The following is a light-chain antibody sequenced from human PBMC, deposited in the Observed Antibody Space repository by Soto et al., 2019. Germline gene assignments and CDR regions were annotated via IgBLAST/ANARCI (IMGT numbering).Light chain of an antibody. CDR1: QSVSGIY. Sequence: EIVLTQSPGTLSLSPGERATLSYRASQSVSGIYLAWYQQKPGQAPRLLIFGASSRASGIPDRFSGSGSGTDFTLTISRLEPEDFAVYYCQQYGTSPWTFGQGTEVETK. J-gene: IGKJ1*01. CDR2: GAS. CDR3: QQYGTSPWT. V-gene: IGKV3-20*01.